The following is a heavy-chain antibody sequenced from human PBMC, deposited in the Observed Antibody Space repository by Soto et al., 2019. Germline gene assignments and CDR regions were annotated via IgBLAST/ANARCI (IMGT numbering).Heavy chain of an antibody. CDR1: GFTFSSYA. J-gene: IGHJ4*02. CDR2: ISGSGGST. Sequence: GGSLRLSCAASGFTFSSYAMSWVRQAPGKGLEWVSAISGSGGSTYYADSVKGRFTISRDNSKNTLYLQMNSLRAEDTAVYYCATDGCSGGSCYPPYSYWGQGTLVTVSS. D-gene: IGHD2-15*01. V-gene: IGHV3-23*01. CDR3: ATDGCSGGSCYPPYSY.